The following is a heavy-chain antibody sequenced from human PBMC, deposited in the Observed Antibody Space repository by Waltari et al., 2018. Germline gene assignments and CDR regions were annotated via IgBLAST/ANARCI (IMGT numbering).Heavy chain of an antibody. CDR1: GGSISSSSYY. Sequence: QLQLQESGPGLVKPSETLSLTCTVSGGSISSSSYYWGWIRQPPGKGLEWIGSIYYRGTTYYTPSLKRRVTISVDTSKNQFSLKLSSVTAADTAVYYCARLPPKYSSSVDYWGQGTLFTVSS. V-gene: IGHV4-39*01. J-gene: IGHJ4*02. CDR3: ARLPPKYSSSVDY. D-gene: IGHD6-6*01. CDR2: IYYRGTT.